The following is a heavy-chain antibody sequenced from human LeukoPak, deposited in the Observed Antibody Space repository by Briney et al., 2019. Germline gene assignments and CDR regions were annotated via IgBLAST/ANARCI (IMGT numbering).Heavy chain of an antibody. V-gene: IGHV1-2*02. CDR3: AREISDYASAY. J-gene: IGHJ4*02. CDR1: GYPITGYY. Sequence: ASVKVSCKASGYPITGYYIHWVRQAPGQGLEWMGWINPNSGGTNYAQKFQGRVTMTSDTSITTAYMDLSRLTSDDTAVYYCAREISDYASAYWGRGTLVTVSS. D-gene: IGHD4-17*01. CDR2: INPNSGGT.